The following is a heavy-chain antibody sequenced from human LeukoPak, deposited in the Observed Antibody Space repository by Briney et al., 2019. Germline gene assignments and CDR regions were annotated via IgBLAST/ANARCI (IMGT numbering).Heavy chain of an antibody. Sequence: GRSLRLSCAASGFTFSSYGMHWVRQAPGKGLEWVAVISYDGSNKYYADSVKGRFTISRDNSKNTLYLQMNSLRAEDTAVYYCAVRRITMVRGVIGPDWFDPWGQGTLVTVSS. D-gene: IGHD3-10*01. CDR2: ISYDGSNK. J-gene: IGHJ5*02. CDR1: GFTFSSYG. CDR3: AVRRITMVRGVIGPDWFDP. V-gene: IGHV3-30*03.